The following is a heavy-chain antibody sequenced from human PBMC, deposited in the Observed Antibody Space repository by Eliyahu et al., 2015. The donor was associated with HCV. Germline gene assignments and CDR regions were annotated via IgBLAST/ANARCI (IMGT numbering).Heavy chain of an antibody. V-gene: IGHV3-33*01. D-gene: IGHD1-1*01. CDR1: GFNFGGYG. CDR3: ARVREMTGMDDVFDL. J-gene: IGHJ3*01. Sequence: QVHLVESGGGVVQPGKSLTVSCTASGFNFGGYGMHWLRQVPGKGLGWVALIWYXGSNKFYADSVKGRFAVSRXNSKNMLYLQMTDLRAEDTSVYYCARVREMTGMDDVFDLWGQGTAVTVSS. CDR2: IWYXGSNK.